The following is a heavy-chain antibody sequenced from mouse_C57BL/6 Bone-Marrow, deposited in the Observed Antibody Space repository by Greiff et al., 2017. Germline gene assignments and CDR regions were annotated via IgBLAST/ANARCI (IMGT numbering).Heavy chain of an antibody. J-gene: IGHJ3*01. CDR3: ARWFAY. Sequence: EVKLMESGGGLVQPGGSLKLSCAASGFTFSDYYMYWVRQTPEKRLEWVAYISNGGGSTNYPDTVKGRFTISRDNAKNTLYLQMSRLKSEDTAMYYCARWFAYWGQGTLVTVSA. CDR1: GFTFSDYY. CDR2: ISNGGGST. V-gene: IGHV5-12*01.